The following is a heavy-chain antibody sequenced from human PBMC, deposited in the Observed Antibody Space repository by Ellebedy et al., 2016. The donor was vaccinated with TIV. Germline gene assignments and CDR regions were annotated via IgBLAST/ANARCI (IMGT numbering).Heavy chain of an antibody. V-gene: IGHV3-49*04. D-gene: IGHD3-10*01. CDR3: SREGKYYYGSEN. J-gene: IGHJ6*02. CDR2: IQSKAYGGST. CDR1: GFTFADHA. Sequence: GESLKTSCTASGFTFADHAVSWVRQAPGKGLEWVGRIQSKAYGGSTDYAASVRSRFTNSRVDSKSIAYLQMDSLKTEDTAVYYCSREGKYYYGSENWGQGTTVTVSS.